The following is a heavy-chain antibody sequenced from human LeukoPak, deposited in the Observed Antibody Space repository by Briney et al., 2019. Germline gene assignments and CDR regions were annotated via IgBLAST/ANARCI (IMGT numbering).Heavy chain of an antibody. V-gene: IGHV1-18*01. D-gene: IGHD1-26*01. CDR3: ASTMGAQQPFDY. CDR1: GYTFTSYG. Sequence: ASVTVSCTASGYTFTSYGISWVRQAPGQGLEWMGWISAYNGNTNYAQKLQGRVTMTTDTSTSTAYMELRSLRSDDTAVYYCASTMGAQQPFDYWGQGTLVTVSS. CDR2: ISAYNGNT. J-gene: IGHJ4*02.